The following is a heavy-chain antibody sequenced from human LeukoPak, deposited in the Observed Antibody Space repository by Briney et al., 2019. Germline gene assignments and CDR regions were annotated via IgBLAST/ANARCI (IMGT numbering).Heavy chain of an antibody. D-gene: IGHD2-2*01. J-gene: IGHJ3*02. V-gene: IGHV3-21*05. CDR3: ARDLGYCSSTSCSDAFDI. Sequence: GGSLRLSCAASGFTFSSYWMSWVRQAPGKGLEWVSYISSSSSYTNYADSVKGRFTISRDNAKNSLYLQMNSLRAEDTAVYYCARDLGYCSSTSCSDAFDIWGQGTMVTVSS. CDR2: ISSSSSYT. CDR1: GFTFSSYW.